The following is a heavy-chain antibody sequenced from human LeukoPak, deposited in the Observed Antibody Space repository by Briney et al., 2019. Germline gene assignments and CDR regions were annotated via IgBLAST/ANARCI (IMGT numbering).Heavy chain of an antibody. CDR3: ARDEYSSGRNWFDP. V-gene: IGHV4-59*12. CDR1: GGSISRYY. D-gene: IGHD3-22*01. J-gene: IGHJ5*02. Sequence: SETLSLTCTVSGGSISRYYWSWIRQPPGKGLEWVGYKDYSGSTNYNRSLKSRVTISVDTSKNQLSLKLSSVTAADTAVYYCARDEYSSGRNWFDPWGQGTLVTVSS. CDR2: KDYSGST.